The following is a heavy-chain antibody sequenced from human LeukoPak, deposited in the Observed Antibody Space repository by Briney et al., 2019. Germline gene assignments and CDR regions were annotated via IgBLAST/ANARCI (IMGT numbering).Heavy chain of an antibody. J-gene: IGHJ4*02. CDR1: GFTFSSYS. CDR2: ISSSSSYI. Sequence: GGSLRLSCAASGFTFSSYSMNWVRQAPGKGLEWASSISSSSSYIYYADSVKGRFTISRDNAKNSLYLQMNSLRAEDTAVYYCARVVAVAGVDYWGQGTLVTVSS. V-gene: IGHV3-21*01. D-gene: IGHD6-19*01. CDR3: ARVVAVAGVDY.